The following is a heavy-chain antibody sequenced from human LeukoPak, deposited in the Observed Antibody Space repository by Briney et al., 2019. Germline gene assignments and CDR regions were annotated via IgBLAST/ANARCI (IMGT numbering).Heavy chain of an antibody. J-gene: IGHJ4*02. V-gene: IGHV3-21*01. D-gene: IGHD2-2*01. CDR3: ARDWRAIVVVPAAPFFDY. Sequence: GGSLRLSCAASGFTFSSYAMSWVRQAPGKGLEWVSSSSSSSSYIYYADSVKGRFTISRDNAKNSLYLQMNSLRAEDTAVYYCARDWRAIVVVPAAPFFDYWGQGTLVTVSS. CDR2: SSSSSSYI. CDR1: GFTFSSYA.